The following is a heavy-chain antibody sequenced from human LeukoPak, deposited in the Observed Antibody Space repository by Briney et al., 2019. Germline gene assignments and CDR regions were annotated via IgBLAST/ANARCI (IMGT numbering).Heavy chain of an antibody. J-gene: IGHJ6*03. D-gene: IGHD4-11*01. CDR3: AEDIATVKDYYMDG. Sequence: PGGSLRLSCAASGFTFDDYAMHWVRQAAGKGLESVSGTSWNSGSIGYADSVKGRFTISRDSAKNSLYLQMNSLRAEDTALYYCAEDIATVKDYYMDGWGQGTTVPVSS. CDR1: GFTFDDYA. V-gene: IGHV3-9*01. CDR2: TSWNSGSI.